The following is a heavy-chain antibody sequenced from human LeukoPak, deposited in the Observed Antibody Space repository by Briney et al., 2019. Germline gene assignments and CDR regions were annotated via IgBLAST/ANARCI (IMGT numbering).Heavy chain of an antibody. CDR1: GGSFSGYY. CDR3: ARVGVVGATHWFDP. Sequence: SETLSLTCAVYGGSFSGYYWSWIRQPPGKGLEWIGEINHSGSTNHNPSLKSRVTISVDTSKNQFSLKLSSVTAADTAVYYCARVGVVGATHWFDPWGQGTLVTVSS. V-gene: IGHV4-34*01. J-gene: IGHJ5*02. CDR2: INHSGST. D-gene: IGHD1-26*01.